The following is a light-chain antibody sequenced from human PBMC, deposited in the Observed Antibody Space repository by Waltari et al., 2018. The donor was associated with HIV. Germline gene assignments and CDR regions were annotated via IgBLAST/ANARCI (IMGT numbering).Light chain of an antibody. CDR1: QRAGTW. Sequence: IQMTQSPSTLSASIGDRVNITCRASQRAGTWLAWYQQKAGKAPDLLIYGASTLEHGVPLRFSGTGSGTEVTLNISDLQSDDIATYFCQQYNAGSRTFGPGTKV. CDR2: GAS. CDR3: QQYNAGSRT. V-gene: IGKV1-5*03. J-gene: IGKJ3*01.